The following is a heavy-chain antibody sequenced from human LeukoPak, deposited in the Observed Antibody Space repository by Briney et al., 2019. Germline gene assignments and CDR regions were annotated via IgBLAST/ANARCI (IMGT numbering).Heavy chain of an antibody. V-gene: IGHV1-18*01. J-gene: IGHJ5*02. CDR1: GDTFTSYG. CDR2: ISPYNGKT. CDR3: ARVPHYDTLTGYYTRFDP. D-gene: IGHD3-9*01. Sequence: SVKVSCKASGDTFTSYGISWVRQAPGQGLEWMGWISPYNGKTKYAQKLQGRVTMTTDTSTSTAYMEVRSLRSDDTAVYYCARVPHYDTLTGYYTRFDPWGQGTLVTVSS.